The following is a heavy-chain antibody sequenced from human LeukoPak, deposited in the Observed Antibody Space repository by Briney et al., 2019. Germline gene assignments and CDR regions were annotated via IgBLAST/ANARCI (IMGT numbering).Heavy chain of an antibody. Sequence: GASVKVSCKASGYTFTSYGISWVRQAPGQGLEWMGWISAYNGNTNYAQKLQGRVTMTTDTSTSTAYMELRSLRSDDTAVCYCARVALDHSSPWDAYWGQGTLVTVSS. CDR2: ISAYNGNT. CDR1: GYTFTSYG. J-gene: IGHJ4*02. V-gene: IGHV1-18*01. CDR3: ARVALDHSSPWDAY. D-gene: IGHD3/OR15-3a*01.